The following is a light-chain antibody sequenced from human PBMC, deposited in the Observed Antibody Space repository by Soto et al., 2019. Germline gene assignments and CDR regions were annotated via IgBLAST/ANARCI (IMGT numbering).Light chain of an antibody. CDR2: GVS. J-gene: IGLJ1*01. V-gene: IGLV2-14*01. CDR1: SSDIGDYNY. CDR3: CSFRSGRTLV. Sequence: QSALTQPASVSGSLGQSITISCTGTSSDIGDYNYISWYQHHPGKAPKLIIYGVSNRPSGVSNRFSGSKSGNTASLTISGLQAEDEADYYCCSFRSGRTLVFGTGTRSPS.